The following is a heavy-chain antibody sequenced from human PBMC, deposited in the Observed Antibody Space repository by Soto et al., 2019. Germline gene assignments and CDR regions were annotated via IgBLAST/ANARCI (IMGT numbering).Heavy chain of an antibody. Sequence: GGSLRLSCAASGFTFSGSAMHWVRQASGKGLEWVGRIRSKANSYATAYAASVKGRFTISRDDSKNTAYLQMNSLKTEDTAVYYCTSNGRQADCSGGSCYSNYYYMDVWGKGTTVTVSS. V-gene: IGHV3-73*01. CDR2: IRSKANSYAT. CDR3: TSNGRQADCSGGSCYSNYYYMDV. D-gene: IGHD2-15*01. CDR1: GFTFSGSA. J-gene: IGHJ6*03.